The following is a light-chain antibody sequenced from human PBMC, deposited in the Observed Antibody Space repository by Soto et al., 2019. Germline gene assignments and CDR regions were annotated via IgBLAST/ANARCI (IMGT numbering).Light chain of an antibody. CDR3: QQRRNWPLT. V-gene: IGKV3-11*01. J-gene: IGKJ3*01. Sequence: EIVLTQSPATLSLSPGERATLSCRASESVSSYLVWYQQRPGQAPRVLIDDASNRATGIPARFSGSGSGTDFTLTISSLEPEDFAVYYCQQRRNWPLTFGPGTKVESK. CDR2: DAS. CDR1: ESVSSY.